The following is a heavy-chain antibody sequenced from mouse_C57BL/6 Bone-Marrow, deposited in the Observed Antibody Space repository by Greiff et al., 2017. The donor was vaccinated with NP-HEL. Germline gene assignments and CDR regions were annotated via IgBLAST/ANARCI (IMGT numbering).Heavy chain of an antibody. CDR1: GYSFTDYN. CDR2: INPNYGTT. V-gene: IGHV1-39*01. Sequence: EVQLQESGPELVKPGASVKISCKASGYSFTDYNMNWVKQSNGKSLEWIGVINPNYGTTSYNQKFKGKATLTVDQSAITAYMRINSLTSEDSAVYYCARSEYGFAYWGQGTLVTVSA. J-gene: IGHJ3*01. D-gene: IGHD5-2*01. CDR3: ARSEYGFAY.